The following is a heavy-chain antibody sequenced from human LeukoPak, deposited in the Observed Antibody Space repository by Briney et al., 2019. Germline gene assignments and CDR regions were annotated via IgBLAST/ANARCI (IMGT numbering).Heavy chain of an antibody. J-gene: IGHJ3*01. CDR2: ISSSGSTI. CDR3: AREGFDSYGTTKDVFDV. D-gene: IGHD5-18*01. V-gene: IGHV3-48*03. Sequence: PGGSLRLSCAASGFTFSGYEMNWVRQAPGKGLEWVSYISSSGSTIYYADSVKGRFTVSRDNAKNSLYLQMNSLRAEDTAVYYCAREGFDSYGTTKDVFDVWGQGTTVTVSS. CDR1: GFTFSGYE.